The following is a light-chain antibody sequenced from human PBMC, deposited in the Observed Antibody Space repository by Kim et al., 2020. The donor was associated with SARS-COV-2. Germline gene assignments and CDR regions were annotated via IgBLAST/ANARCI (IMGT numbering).Light chain of an antibody. CDR2: KAS. CDR1: QSISVW. Sequence: DIQMTQSPSTLSASVGDRVTITCRASQSISVWLAWYQQKPGKAPNLLIYKASSLESGVPSRFSGTGSGTEFTLTISSLQPDDLATYSCQQYHGYSYTFGQGTKLEI. V-gene: IGKV1-5*03. CDR3: QQYHGYSYT. J-gene: IGKJ2*01.